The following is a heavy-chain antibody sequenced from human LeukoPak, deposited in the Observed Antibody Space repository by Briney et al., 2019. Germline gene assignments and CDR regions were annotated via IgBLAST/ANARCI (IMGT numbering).Heavy chain of an antibody. CDR2: ISGGSGTI. CDR3: ARVTVGATADYFDS. CDR1: GFTFTTYS. V-gene: IGHV3-48*01. J-gene: IGHJ4*02. D-gene: IGHD1-26*01. Sequence: GGSLRLSCAASGFTFTTYSMNWVRQAPGKGLEWISYISGGSGTIYYADSVKGRFTISRDNARNSLYLQLNRLRAEDTAVYFCARVTVGATADYFDSWGQGTLVTVSS.